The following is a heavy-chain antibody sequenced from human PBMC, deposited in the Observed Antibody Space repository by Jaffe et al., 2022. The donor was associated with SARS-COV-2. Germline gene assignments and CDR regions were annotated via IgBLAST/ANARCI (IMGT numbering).Heavy chain of an antibody. V-gene: IGHV3-15*01. J-gene: IGHJ4*02. D-gene: IGHD3-22*01. CDR2: IKSKVSGGTA. Sequence: EVQLVESGGGLVKPGGSYTVSCAASGFTFNDAWMSWVRQAPGKGLEWVGRIKSKVSGGTAEYAAPVKDRFTISRDDSKDTLYLHMDSLKTEDTAIYHCTTGTYDGSDDFFNALLYWGQGTPLTVSS. CDR1: GFTFNDAW. CDR3: TTGTYDGSDDFFNALLY.